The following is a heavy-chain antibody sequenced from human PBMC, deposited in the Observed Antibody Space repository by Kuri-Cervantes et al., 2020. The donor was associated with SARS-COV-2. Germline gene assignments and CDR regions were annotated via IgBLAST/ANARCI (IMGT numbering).Heavy chain of an antibody. D-gene: IGHD1-26*01. CDR3: ARSFRYSGSWSNWFDP. V-gene: IGHV4-34*01. Sequence: SCAVYGGSFSGYYWSWIRQPPGKGLEWIGEINHSGSTNYNPSLKSRVTISVDTSKNQFSLKLSSVTAADTAVYYCARSFRYSGSWSNWFDPWGQGTLVTVSS. J-gene: IGHJ5*02. CDR1: GGSFSGYY. CDR2: INHSGST.